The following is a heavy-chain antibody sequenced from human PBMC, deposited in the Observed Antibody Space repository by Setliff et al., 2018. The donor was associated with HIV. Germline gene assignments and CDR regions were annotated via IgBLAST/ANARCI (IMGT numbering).Heavy chain of an antibody. CDR2: ISITGDNK. J-gene: IGHJ4*02. Sequence: RLSCAASGFTFRSYSMNWVRQAPGKGLEWVAYISITGDNKYYADSVKGRFTISRDNAKNSLYLRMNSLRAEDTAIYYCARDVGYGSGSYSDPLDYWGQGTLVTVSS. D-gene: IGHD3-10*01. CDR3: ARDVGYGSGSYSDPLDY. CDR1: GFTFRSYS. V-gene: IGHV3-48*01.